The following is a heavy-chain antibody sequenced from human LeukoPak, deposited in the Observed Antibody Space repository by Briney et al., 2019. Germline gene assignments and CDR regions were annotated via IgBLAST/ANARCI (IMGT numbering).Heavy chain of an antibody. CDR1: GGSISSHY. D-gene: IGHD6-13*01. V-gene: IGHV4-59*11. CDR3: ARGSIAAAGSGYFDY. CDR2: IYYSGST. Sequence: SETLSLTCTVSGGSISSHYWSWIRQPPGKGLEWIGYIYYSGSTNYNPSLKSRVTISVDTSKNQFSLKLSSVTAADTAVYYCARGSIAAAGSGYFDYWGQGTLVTVSS. J-gene: IGHJ4*02.